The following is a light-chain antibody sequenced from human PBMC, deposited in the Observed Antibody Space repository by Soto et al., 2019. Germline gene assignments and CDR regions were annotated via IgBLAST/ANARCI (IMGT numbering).Light chain of an antibody. CDR1: QSVSID. J-gene: IGKJ1*01. CDR2: GAS. CDR3: QQYGSSPRT. Sequence: EIMMSQSPATVPVSPGERVTLSCRASQSVSIDLAWYQQRPGQAPRLLIYGASGRAAGIPDRFSGSGSGTDFTLTISRLEPEDFAVYYCQQYGSSPRTFGQGTKVDIK. V-gene: IGKV3-20*01.